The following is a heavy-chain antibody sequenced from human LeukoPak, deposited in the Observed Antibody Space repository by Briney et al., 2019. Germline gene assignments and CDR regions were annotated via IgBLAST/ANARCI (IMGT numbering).Heavy chain of an antibody. CDR1: GGSISSSSYY. CDR3: ARRINYSNYLRR. D-gene: IGHD4-11*01. Sequence: PSETLSLTCTVSGGSISSSSYYWGWIRQPPGKGLEWIGSIYYSGSTYYSPSLKSRVTISVDTSKNQFSLKLSSVTAADTAVYYCARRINYSNYLRRWGQGTLVTVSS. V-gene: IGHV4-39*01. CDR2: IYYSGST. J-gene: IGHJ4*02.